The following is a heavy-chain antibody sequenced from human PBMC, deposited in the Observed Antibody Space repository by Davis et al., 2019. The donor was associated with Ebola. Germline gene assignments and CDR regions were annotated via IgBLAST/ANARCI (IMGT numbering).Heavy chain of an antibody. CDR2: IYHSGST. CDR1: GGSFCGYY. D-gene: IGHD6-19*01. J-gene: IGHJ2*01. CDR3: ARHPYRGGWAYWYFDL. Sequence: MPSETLSLTCIVDGGSFCGYYWSRTRQPPGKGLEWIGHIYHSGSTNYNPSLKSRVTISVDTSKNQFSLKLSSVTAADTAVYFCARHPYRGGWAYWYFDLWGRGTLVTVSS. V-gene: IGHV4-59*08.